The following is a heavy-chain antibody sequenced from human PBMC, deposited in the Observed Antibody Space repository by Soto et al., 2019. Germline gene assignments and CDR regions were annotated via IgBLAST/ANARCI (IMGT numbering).Heavy chain of an antibody. CDR3: ARDKRIVVVPAAIPGGWFDP. D-gene: IGHD2-2*02. CDR2: INPIFGTA. V-gene: IGHV1-69*01. J-gene: IGHJ5*02. Sequence: QVQLVQSGAEVKKPGSSVKVSCKASGGTFSSYAISWVRQAPGQGLEWMGGINPIFGTANYAQKFQGRVTITADESTSTAYMELSSLRSEDTAVYYCARDKRIVVVPAAIPGGWFDPWGQGTLVTVSS. CDR1: GGTFSSYA.